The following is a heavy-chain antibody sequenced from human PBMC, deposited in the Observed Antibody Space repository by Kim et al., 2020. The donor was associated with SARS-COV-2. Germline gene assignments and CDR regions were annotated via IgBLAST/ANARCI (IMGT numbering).Heavy chain of an antibody. CDR3: ARDMSIAAAGTVGGHWFDP. CDR1: GGSISSGDYY. D-gene: IGHD6-13*01. V-gene: IGHV4-30-4*01. CDR2: IYYSGST. J-gene: IGHJ5*02. Sequence: SETLSLTCTVSGGSISSGDYYWSWIRQPPGKGLEWIGYIYYSGSTYYNPSLKSRVTISVDTSKNQFSLKLSSVTAADTAVYYCARDMSIAAAGTVGGHWFDPWGQGTLVTVSS.